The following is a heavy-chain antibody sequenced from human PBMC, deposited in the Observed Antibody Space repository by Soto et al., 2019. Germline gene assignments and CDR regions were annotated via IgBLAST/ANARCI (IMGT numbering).Heavy chain of an antibody. V-gene: IGHV3-23*01. CDR3: AKFVLSGSCFDY. CDR1: GFTFISYA. J-gene: IGHJ4*02. D-gene: IGHD1-26*01. CDR2: ISGSGGST. Sequence: PWGSLRLSCAASGFTFISYAMSLFRHSPGKWLEWVSAISGSGGSTYYADSVKGRFTISRDNSKNTLYLQMNSLRAEDTAVYYCAKFVLSGSCFDYWGQGTLVTVSS.